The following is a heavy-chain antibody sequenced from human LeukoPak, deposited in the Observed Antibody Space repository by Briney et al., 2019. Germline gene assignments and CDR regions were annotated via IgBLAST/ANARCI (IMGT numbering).Heavy chain of an antibody. CDR2: IKEDGSEK. D-gene: IGHD1-26*01. CDR1: GFTFSRFW. J-gene: IGHJ4*02. V-gene: IGHV3-7*01. CDR3: ATGWSYHDY. Sequence: PGGSLRLSCAASGFTFSRFWMTWVRQAPGKGLEWVADIKEDGSEKYSVDSVKGRFTISRDNTKNSLFLEMNSLRAEDTAVYYCATGWSYHDYWGQGTLVTVSS.